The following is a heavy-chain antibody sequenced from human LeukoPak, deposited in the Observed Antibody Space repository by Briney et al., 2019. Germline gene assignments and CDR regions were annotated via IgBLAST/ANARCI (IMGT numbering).Heavy chain of an antibody. D-gene: IGHD1-26*01. Sequence: GGSLRLSCAASGFTFSNYAVSWVRQAPGKGLEWVSVISGSGGTTYYADSVKGRFTISRDNSKNTLYLQMNNLRAEDTAVYYCAKGGSITQRFDYWGQGTLVTVSS. CDR1: GFTFSNYA. J-gene: IGHJ4*02. V-gene: IGHV3-23*01. CDR3: AKGGSITQRFDY. CDR2: ISGSGGTT.